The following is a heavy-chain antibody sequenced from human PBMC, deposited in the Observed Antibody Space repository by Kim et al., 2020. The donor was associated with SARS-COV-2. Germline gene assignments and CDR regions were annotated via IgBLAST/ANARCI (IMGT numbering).Heavy chain of an antibody. CDR3: AKDLKSGGYYYCYGMDV. D-gene: IGHD1-26*01. V-gene: IGHV3-30*02. Sequence: PVKGRLAVSSDNSKNTLYLQLNSRRPEDTAVYYCAKDLKSGGYYYCYGMDVWGQGTTVTVSS. J-gene: IGHJ6*02.